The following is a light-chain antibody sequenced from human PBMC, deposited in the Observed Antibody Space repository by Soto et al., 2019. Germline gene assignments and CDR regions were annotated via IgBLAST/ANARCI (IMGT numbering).Light chain of an antibody. CDR1: QMLLHSSDNRNY. J-gene: IGKJ1*01. CDR3: QQYYSTPWT. Sequence: EIVMAQFPETLAVSVGERATIKCRSIQMLLHSSDNRNYLTWYQQKPGQPPKLLIYWASTRQSGVPDRFSGSGSGTDFTLTINSLQAEDVAVYYCQQYYSTPWTFGQGTKVDIK. V-gene: IGKV4-1*01. CDR2: WAS.